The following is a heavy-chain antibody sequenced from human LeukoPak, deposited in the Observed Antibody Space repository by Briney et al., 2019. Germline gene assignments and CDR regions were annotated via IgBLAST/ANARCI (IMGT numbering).Heavy chain of an antibody. CDR3: ASLIQLSPS. D-gene: IGHD5-18*01. CDR1: GFTFSSYA. J-gene: IGHJ4*02. CDR2: ISYDGSNK. V-gene: IGHV3-30-3*01. Sequence: PGGSLRLSCAASGFTFSSYAMHWVRQAPGKGLEWVAVISYDGSNKYYADSVKGRFTISRDNSKNTLYLQMNSLRAEDTAVYYCASLIQLSPSWGQGTLVTVSS.